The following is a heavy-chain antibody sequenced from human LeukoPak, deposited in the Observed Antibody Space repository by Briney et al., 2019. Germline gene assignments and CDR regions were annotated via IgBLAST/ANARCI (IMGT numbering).Heavy chain of an antibody. V-gene: IGHV3-7*03. D-gene: IGHD3-16*02. CDR1: GFTFSSYW. Sequence: PGGSLRLSCAASGFTFSSYWMSWVRQAPGKGLEWVANIKQDGSEKYYVDSVKGRFTISRDNSKNTLSLQMDGLRPEDTAVYYCAKSWGYTRPYYNYMDVWGKGTTVTVSS. CDR2: IKQDGSEK. CDR3: AKSWGYTRPYYNYMDV. J-gene: IGHJ6*03.